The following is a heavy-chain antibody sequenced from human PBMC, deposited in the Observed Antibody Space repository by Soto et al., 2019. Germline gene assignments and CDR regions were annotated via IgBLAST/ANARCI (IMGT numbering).Heavy chain of an antibody. V-gene: IGHV1-69*01. CDR2: IIPIFGTA. D-gene: IGHD2-8*01. Sequence: QVQLVQSGAEVKKPGSSVKVSCKASGGTFSSYAISWVRQAPGQGLEWMGGIIPIFGTANYAQKFQGRVTITADESTSTAYMELSSLRSEDTAVYYCVRLPEQKDIVLMVYGWGQGTMVTVSS. CDR3: VRLPEQKDIVLMVYG. J-gene: IGHJ3*01. CDR1: GGTFSSYA.